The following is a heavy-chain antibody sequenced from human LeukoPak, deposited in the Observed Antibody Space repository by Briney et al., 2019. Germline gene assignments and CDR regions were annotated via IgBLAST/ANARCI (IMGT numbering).Heavy chain of an antibody. J-gene: IGHJ4*02. Sequence: GGSLRLSCAASGFTFSSYSMNWVRQAPGKWLEWVSSITSTSSYIYYADSVRGRFTISRDNAKNSLYLQMNSLRAEDTAVYYCAKDLTVTSTCYFDSWGQGTLVTVSS. CDR2: ITSTSSYI. CDR3: AKDLTVTSTCYFDS. D-gene: IGHD4-11*01. CDR1: GFTFSSYS. V-gene: IGHV3-21*01.